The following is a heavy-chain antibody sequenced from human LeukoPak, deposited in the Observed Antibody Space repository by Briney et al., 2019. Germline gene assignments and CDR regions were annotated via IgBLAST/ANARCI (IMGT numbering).Heavy chain of an antibody. D-gene: IGHD3-22*01. CDR3: ARAPGIYYDSSGYFKRAFDI. CDR1: GYTFTSYG. CDR2: ISAYNGNT. J-gene: IGHJ3*02. Sequence: ASVKVSCKASGYTFTSYGISWVRQAPGQGLGWMGWISAYNGNTNYAQKLQGRVTMTTDTSTSTAYMELRSLRSDDTAVYYCARAPGIYYDSSGYFKRAFDIWGQGTMVTVSS. V-gene: IGHV1-18*01.